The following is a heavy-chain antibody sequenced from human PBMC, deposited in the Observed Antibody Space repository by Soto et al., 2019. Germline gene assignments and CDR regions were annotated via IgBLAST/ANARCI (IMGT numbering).Heavy chain of an antibody. CDR1: GFTFSSYA. CDR2: INGSGGST. V-gene: IGHV3-23*01. D-gene: IGHD1-26*01. CDR3: AKDQWELGYFDY. Sequence: GGSLRLSCAASGFTFSSYAMSWVRQAPGKGLEWVSAINGSGGSTYYADSVKGRFTISRDNSKNTLYLQMNSLRAEDTAVYYCAKDQWELGYFDYWGQGTLVTVSS. J-gene: IGHJ4*02.